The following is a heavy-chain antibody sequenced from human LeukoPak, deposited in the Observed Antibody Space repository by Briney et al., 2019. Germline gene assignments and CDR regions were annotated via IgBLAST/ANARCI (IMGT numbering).Heavy chain of an antibody. J-gene: IGHJ4*02. CDR1: GGSISSYY. CDR2: IYYSGST. CDR3: ASRSSIWSGYQDTLYYFDS. V-gene: IGHV4-59*01. Sequence: SETLSLACTVSGGSISSYYWSWIRQPPGKRLEWIGHIYYSGSTNYNPSLKSRVTISVDTSKNQFSLKLSSVTAADTAVYYCASRSSIWSGYQDTLYYFDSWGQGTLVTVSS. D-gene: IGHD3-3*01.